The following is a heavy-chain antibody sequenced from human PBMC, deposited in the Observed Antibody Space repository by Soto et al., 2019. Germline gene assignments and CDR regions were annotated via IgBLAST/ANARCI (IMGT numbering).Heavy chain of an antibody. CDR3: AREVEVRGVIIASYYYMDV. J-gene: IGHJ6*03. D-gene: IGHD3-10*01. CDR1: GYTFTSYY. Sequence: ASVKVSCKASGYTFTSYYMHWVRQAPGQGLEWMGIINPSGGSTSYAQKFQGRVTMTRDTSTSTVYMELSSLRSEDTAVYYCAREVEVRGVIIASYYYMDVWGKGTTVTVS. V-gene: IGHV1-46*03. CDR2: INPSGGST.